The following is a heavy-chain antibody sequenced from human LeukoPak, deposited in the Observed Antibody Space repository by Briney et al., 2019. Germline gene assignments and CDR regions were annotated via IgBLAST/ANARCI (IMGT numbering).Heavy chain of an antibody. J-gene: IGHJ5*02. CDR3: ARGVLAPNWFDP. D-gene: IGHD2-15*01. CDR1: GYTFTGYY. V-gene: IGHV1-2*02. Sequence: ASVKVSCKASGYTFTGYYMHWVRQAPGQGLEWMGWINPNSGGTNYAQEFQGRVTMTRDTSISTAYMELSRLRSDDTAVYYCARGVLAPNWFDPWGQGTLVTVSS. CDR2: INPNSGGT.